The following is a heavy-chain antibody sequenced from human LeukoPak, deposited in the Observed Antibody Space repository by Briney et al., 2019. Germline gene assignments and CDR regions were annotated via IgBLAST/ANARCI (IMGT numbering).Heavy chain of an antibody. D-gene: IGHD6-13*01. CDR2: ISYDGSNK. V-gene: IGHV3-30-3*01. J-gene: IGHJ4*02. CDR1: GFTFSSYA. CDR3: ANSYSSNWYYFDY. Sequence: PGGSLRLSCAASGFTFSSYAMHWVRQAPGKGLESVAAISYDGSNKYYTDSVKGRFTISRDNSKNTLYLQMNSLRAEDTAVYYCANSYSSNWYYFDYWGQGTLATVSS.